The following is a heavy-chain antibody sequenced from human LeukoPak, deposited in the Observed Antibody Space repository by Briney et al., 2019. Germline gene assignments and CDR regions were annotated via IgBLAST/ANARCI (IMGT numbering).Heavy chain of an antibody. Sequence: SETLSLTCTVSGGSISSYYWSWIRQPPGKGLEWIGQINHSGSTNYNPSLKSRVTISVDTSKNQFSLKLSSVTAADTAVYYCARRGPPRTLLRGVKSGWFDPWGQGTLVTVSS. CDR2: INHSGST. CDR1: GGSISSYY. V-gene: IGHV4-34*01. CDR3: ARRGPPRTLLRGVKSGWFDP. J-gene: IGHJ5*02. D-gene: IGHD3-10*01.